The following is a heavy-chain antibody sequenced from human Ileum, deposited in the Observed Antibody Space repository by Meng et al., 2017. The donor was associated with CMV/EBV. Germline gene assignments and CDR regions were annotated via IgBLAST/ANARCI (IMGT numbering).Heavy chain of an antibody. CDR1: GFTFSDHY. D-gene: IGHD2/OR15-2a*01. CDR2: TRNKANSYTT. J-gene: IGHJ4*02. V-gene: IGHV3-72*01. Sequence: GGSLRLSCAASGFTFSDHYMDWVRQAPGKGLEWVGRTRNKANSYTTEYAASVKGRFTISRDDSKNSLYLQMNSLKTEDTAVYFCARNRGSAFDYWGQGTLVTVSS. CDR3: ARNRGSAFDY.